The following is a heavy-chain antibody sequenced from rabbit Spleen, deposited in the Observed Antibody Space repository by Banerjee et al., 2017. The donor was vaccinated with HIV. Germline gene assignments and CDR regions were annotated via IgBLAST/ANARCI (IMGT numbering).Heavy chain of an antibody. CDR2: IYTGSSGST. Sequence: QSLEESGGDLVKPGASLTLTCTASGFSFSSRYYMCWVRQAPGKGLEWSACIYTGSSGSTYYASWAKGRFTISKTSSTTVTLQMTSLTVADTATYFCARGGDGSLYPWYGFYLWGPGTLVTVS. D-gene: IGHD5-1*01. J-gene: IGHJ6*01. CDR1: GFSFSSRYY. CDR3: ARGGDGSLYPWYGFYL. V-gene: IGHV1S40*01.